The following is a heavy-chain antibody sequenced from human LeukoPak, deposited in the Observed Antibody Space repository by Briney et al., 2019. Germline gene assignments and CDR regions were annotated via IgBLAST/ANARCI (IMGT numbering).Heavy chain of an antibody. Sequence: GSLRLSCAASGFTFSSFEMKWVRQAPGKGLEWIGSIYYSGSTYYNPSLKSRVTISVDTSKNQFSLKLSSVTAADTAVYYCASRVRPNNDPIWGQGTMVTVSS. CDR2: IYYSGST. J-gene: IGHJ3*02. V-gene: IGHV4-59*05. CDR3: ASRVRPNNDPI. CDR1: GFTFSSFE. D-gene: IGHD1-1*01.